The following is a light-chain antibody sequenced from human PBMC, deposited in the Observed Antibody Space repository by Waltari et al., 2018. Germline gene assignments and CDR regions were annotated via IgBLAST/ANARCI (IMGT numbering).Light chain of an antibody. CDR1: QSLIHNNGNTY. CDR3: MQGTHPPQT. CDR2: KIS. Sequence: DVVMTQSPLSLPVTLGQPASISCRSSQSLIHNNGNTYLNWFQQRHGQSPRRLIYKISNRDSGVPDRFSGSGSGTDFTLRISRVEAEDVGVYYCMQGTHPPQTFGGGTKVEIK. J-gene: IGKJ4*01. V-gene: IGKV2-30*02.